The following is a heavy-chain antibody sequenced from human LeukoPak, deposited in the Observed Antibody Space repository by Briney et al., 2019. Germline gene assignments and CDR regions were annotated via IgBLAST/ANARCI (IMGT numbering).Heavy chain of an antibody. V-gene: IGHV1-18*01. D-gene: IGHD3-16*01. CDR2: ICAYNDNT. CDR1: GYMFITYG. CDR3: ARNPLWGATVGYYFDY. Sequence: AAVKVSCTASGYMFITYGISWVRQAPGQGLEWMGWICAYNDNTNFAQKFQGRVTMTTDTSTSTVYMELRSLRSDDTAVYYCARNPLWGATVGYYFDYWGQGTLVTVSS. J-gene: IGHJ4*02.